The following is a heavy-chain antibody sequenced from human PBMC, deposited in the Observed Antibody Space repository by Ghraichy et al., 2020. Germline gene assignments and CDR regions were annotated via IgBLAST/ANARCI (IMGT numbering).Heavy chain of an antibody. CDR1: GGSFSGYY. Sequence: SETLSLTCAVYGGSFSGYYWSWIRQPPGKGLEWIGEINHSGSTNYNPSLKSRVTISVDTSKNQFSLKLSSVTAADTAVYYCARRAGFIRFGAFDIWGQGTMVTVSS. CDR2: INHSGST. CDR3: ARRAGFIRFGAFDI. V-gene: IGHV4-34*01. D-gene: IGHD3-3*01. J-gene: IGHJ3*02.